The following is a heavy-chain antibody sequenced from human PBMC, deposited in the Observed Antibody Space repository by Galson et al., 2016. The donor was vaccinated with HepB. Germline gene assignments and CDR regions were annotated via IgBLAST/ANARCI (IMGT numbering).Heavy chain of an antibody. CDR3: AHRGRTRYFDT. CDR2: IYWDDED. V-gene: IGHV2-5*02. Sequence: PALVKPTQTLTLTCSVSGISVTTFEVGVGWIRQSPGKAPEWLAIIYWDDEDRYSPSLNSRLTITRDTSKNQVVLTMINMDPEDTATYYCAHRGRTRYFDTWGQGTLVTVSS. J-gene: IGHJ4*02. D-gene: IGHD3/OR15-3a*01. CDR1: GISVTTFEVG.